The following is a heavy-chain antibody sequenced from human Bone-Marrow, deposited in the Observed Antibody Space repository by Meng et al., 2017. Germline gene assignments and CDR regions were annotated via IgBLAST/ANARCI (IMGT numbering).Heavy chain of an antibody. Sequence: GESLKISCSASGFTVSSNYMGWVRQAPGKGLEWVSVIYSGGSTYYADSVKGRFTISRDNSKNTLYLQMNSLRAEDTAVYYCARDHSTDEMATLYFYYYHGMDVWGQGTMVTVSS. J-gene: IGHJ6*02. CDR3: ARDHSTDEMATLYFYYYHGMDV. D-gene: IGHD5-24*01. CDR2: IYSGGST. CDR1: GFTVSSNY. V-gene: IGHV3-53*01.